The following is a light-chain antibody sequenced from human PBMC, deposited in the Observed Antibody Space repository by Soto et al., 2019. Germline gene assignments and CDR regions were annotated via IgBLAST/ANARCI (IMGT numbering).Light chain of an antibody. V-gene: IGKV3-20*01. J-gene: IGKJ1*01. CDR1: QSVSSSY. Sequence: EIVLTQSPGTLSLSPGERATLSCRASQSVSSSYLAWYQQKPDQAPRLLVYGASGRATGIPDRFSGSGSGTDFTLTISRLEPEDFAVYYCQQYCSSPWTFGQGTKVEIK. CDR2: GAS. CDR3: QQYCSSPWT.